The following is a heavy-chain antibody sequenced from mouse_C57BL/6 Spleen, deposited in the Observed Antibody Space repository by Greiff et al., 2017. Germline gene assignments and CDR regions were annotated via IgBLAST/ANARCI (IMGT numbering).Heavy chain of an antibody. CDR2: INPNNGGT. V-gene: IGHV1-22*01. CDR3: ARGWNYAMDY. J-gene: IGHJ4*01. CDR1: GYTFTDYN. Sequence: VQLKESGPELVKPGASVKMSCKASGYTFTDYNMHWVKQSHGKSLEWIGYINPNNGGTSYNQKFKGKATLTVNKSSSTAYMELRSLTSEDSAVYYCARGWNYAMDYWGQGTSVTVSS.